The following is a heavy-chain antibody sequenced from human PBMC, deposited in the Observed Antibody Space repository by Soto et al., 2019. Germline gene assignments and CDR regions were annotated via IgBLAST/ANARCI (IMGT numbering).Heavy chain of an antibody. Sequence: SETLSLTCAVYGGSFSGYYWSWIRQPPGKGLEWIGEINHSGSTNYNPSLKSRATISVDTSKNQFSLKLSSVTAADTAVYYCARGRDDFWSGYYYYYYYYGMDVWGQGTTVTVSS. CDR1: GGSFSGYY. V-gene: IGHV4-34*01. CDR3: ARGRDDFWSGYYYYYYYYGMDV. D-gene: IGHD3-3*01. J-gene: IGHJ6*02. CDR2: INHSGST.